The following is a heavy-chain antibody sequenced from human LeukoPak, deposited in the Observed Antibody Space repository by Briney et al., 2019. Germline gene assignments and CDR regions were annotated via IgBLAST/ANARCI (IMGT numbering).Heavy chain of an antibody. CDR1: GFTFSSYG. J-gene: IGHJ3*02. CDR3: AKVTRPTYYYDSSSAFDI. V-gene: IGHV3-30*18. D-gene: IGHD3-22*01. CDR2: ISYDGSNK. Sequence: PGGSLRLSCAASGFTFSSYGMHWVRQAPGKGLEWVAVISYDGSNKYYADSVKARFTISRDNPKNMLYLQMNSLRAEDTAVYYCAKVTRPTYYYDSSSAFDIWGQGTMVTVSS.